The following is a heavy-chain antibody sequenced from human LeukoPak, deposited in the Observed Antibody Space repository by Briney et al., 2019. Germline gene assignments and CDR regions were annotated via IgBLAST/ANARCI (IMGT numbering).Heavy chain of an antibody. CDR1: GYTFTGHY. V-gene: IGHV1-2*02. J-gene: IGHJ4*02. CDR3: ARDPRGSIAVRRIFEY. D-gene: IGHD6-6*01. CDR2: INPNSGDT. Sequence: ASVKVSCKASGYTFTGHYMHWVRQAPGQGLEWMGWINPNSGDTNYAQKFQGRVTMTRDTSISTAYMEVGRLRSDDTAVYYCARDPRGSIAVRRIFEYWGQGTLVTVSS.